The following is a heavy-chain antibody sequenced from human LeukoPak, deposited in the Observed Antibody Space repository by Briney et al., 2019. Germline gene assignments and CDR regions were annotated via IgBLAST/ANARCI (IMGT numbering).Heavy chain of an antibody. J-gene: IGHJ1*01. CDR1: GGSFSGYY. V-gene: IGHV4-34*01. CDR3: ARGRGSSGWYPAEYFQH. CDR2: INHSGST. Sequence: SETLSLTCAVYGGSFSGYYWSWIRQPPGKGLEWIGEINHSGSTNYNPSLKGRVTISVDTSKNQFSLKLGSVTAADTAVYYCARGRGSSGWYPAEYFQHWGQGTLVTVSS. D-gene: IGHD6-19*01.